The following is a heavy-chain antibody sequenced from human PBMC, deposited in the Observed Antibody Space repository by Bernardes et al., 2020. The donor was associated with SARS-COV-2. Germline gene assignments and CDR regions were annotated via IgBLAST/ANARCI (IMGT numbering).Heavy chain of an antibody. Sequence: GSLRLSCSTSGITFSTSDMAWVRQAPGKGLEWVSTISAISNTHYADPVKGRFTISRDDAKNALYLQMNSLRAEDTATYYCATELQYDNIYWGQGALVTVSS. CDR3: ATELQYDNIY. J-gene: IGHJ4*02. CDR2: ISAISNT. CDR1: GITFSTSD. V-gene: IGHV3-23*01. D-gene: IGHD3-22*01.